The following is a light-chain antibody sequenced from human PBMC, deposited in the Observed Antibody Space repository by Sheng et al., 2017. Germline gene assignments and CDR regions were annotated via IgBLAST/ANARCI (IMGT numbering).Light chain of an antibody. CDR1: QSVSSN. CDR2: GAS. CDR3: QQYGTSPFT. Sequence: DIVMTQSPATLSVSPGERATLSCRASQSVSSNLAWYQQTPGQAPRLLIYGASTRATGIPDRFSGSGSGTDFTLTISRLEPEDFAVYYCQQYGTSPFTFGPGTKVDIK. V-gene: IGKV3-20*01. J-gene: IGKJ3*01.